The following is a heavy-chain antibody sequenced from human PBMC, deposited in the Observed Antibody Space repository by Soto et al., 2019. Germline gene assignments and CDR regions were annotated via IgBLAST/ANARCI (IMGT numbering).Heavy chain of an antibody. CDR3: ARGRTYYGSGSYYNDFDY. V-gene: IGHV4-34*01. J-gene: IGHJ4*02. CDR2: INHSGST. Sequence: PSETLSLTCAVYGGSFIGYYWSWIRQPPWKGLEWIGEINHSGSTNYNPSLKSRVTISVDTSKNQFSLKLSSVTAADTAVYYCARGRTYYGSGSYYNDFDYWGQGALVTVSS. CDR1: GGSFIGYY. D-gene: IGHD3-10*01.